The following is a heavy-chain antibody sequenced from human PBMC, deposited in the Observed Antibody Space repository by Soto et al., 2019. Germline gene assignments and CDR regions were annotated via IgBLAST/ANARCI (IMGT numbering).Heavy chain of an antibody. J-gene: IGHJ4*02. V-gene: IGHV3-74*03. D-gene: IGHD3-16*01. CDR3: AREVGRGSGSYYLDY. Sequence: DVQLVESGGGVVQPGGSLRLSCAASGFTFSSYWMHWVRQAPGKGLVWVSRINGDGTDTTYADSVKGRFTISRDNAKNTVYLQMNGLRAEDTAVYYCAREVGRGSGSYYLDYWGQETLVTVSS. CDR2: INGDGTDT. CDR1: GFTFSSYW.